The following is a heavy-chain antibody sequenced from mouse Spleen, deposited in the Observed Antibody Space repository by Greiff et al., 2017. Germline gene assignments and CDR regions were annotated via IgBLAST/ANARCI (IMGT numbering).Heavy chain of an antibody. CDR1: GYTFTSYW. J-gene: IGHJ3*01. D-gene: IGHD2-1*01. V-gene: IGHV1-55*01. Sequence: QVQLQQPGAELVKPGASVKMSCKASGYTFTSYWITWVKQRPGQGLEWIGDIYPGSGSTNYNEKFKSKATLTVDTSSSTAYMQLSSLTSEDSAVYYCARWNYGNPWFAYWGQGTLVTVSA. CDR3: ARWNYGNPWFAY. CDR2: IYPGSGST.